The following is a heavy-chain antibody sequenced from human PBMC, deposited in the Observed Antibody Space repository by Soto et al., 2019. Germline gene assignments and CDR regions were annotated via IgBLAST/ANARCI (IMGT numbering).Heavy chain of an antibody. D-gene: IGHD3-22*01. CDR3: ARDLGYYDSSGCFDY. V-gene: IGHV3-11*01. J-gene: IGHJ4*02. CDR2: ISSSGSII. Sequence: GGSLRLSCAASGFTFSDYYMSWIRQAPGKGLEWVSYISSSGSIIYYADSVKGRFTISRDNAKNSLYLQMNSLRAEDTAVYYCARDLGYYDSSGCFDYWGQGTLVTVSS. CDR1: GFTFSDYY.